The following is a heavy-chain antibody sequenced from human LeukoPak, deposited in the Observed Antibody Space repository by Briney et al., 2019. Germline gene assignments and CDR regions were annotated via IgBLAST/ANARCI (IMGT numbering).Heavy chain of an antibody. CDR1: GFTFSNYP. D-gene: IGHD3-22*01. J-gene: IGHJ3*02. V-gene: IGHV3-23*01. CDR2: ISGTGGST. CDR3: AKECGRDYDDRAFDI. Sequence: PGGSLRLSCAASGFTFSNYPMNWVRQSPARGLEWVSAISGTGGSTSYADSLKGRFTISRDNSKNTLYLQMSSLTAEDTAVYYCAKECGRDYDDRAFDIWGQGTMVTVSS.